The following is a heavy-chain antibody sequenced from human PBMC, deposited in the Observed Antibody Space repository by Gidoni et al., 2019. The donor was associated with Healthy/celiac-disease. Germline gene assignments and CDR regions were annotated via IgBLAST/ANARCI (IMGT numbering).Heavy chain of an antibody. CDR1: GGSISSYY. J-gene: IGHJ5*02. CDR2: IYYMGST. D-gene: IGHD6-13*01. V-gene: IGHV4-59*01. Sequence: VQLQESGPGLVKRSETLSLTCIVSGGSISSYYWSWIRQPPGKGLEWIGYIYYMGSTNYNPSLKSRVTISVETSKNQFSLKLSSVTAADTAVYYCAKEGDSSGYNWFDPWGQGTLVTVSS. CDR3: AKEGDSSGYNWFDP.